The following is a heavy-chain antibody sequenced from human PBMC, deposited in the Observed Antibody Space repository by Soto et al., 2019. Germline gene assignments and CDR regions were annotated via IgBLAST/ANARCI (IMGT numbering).Heavy chain of an antibody. Sequence: SETLSLECPLSGGSIRPFYWSWVRQPPGKGLEWIGYLYYSGNTNYNPSLKSRVTISVDASKNQVSLRLTSVTAADTAVYYCARVGGVAARTFDYWGQGTVVTVSS. CDR3: ARVGGVAARTFDY. CDR2: LYYSGNT. J-gene: IGHJ4*02. V-gene: IGHV4-59*01. CDR1: GGSIRPFY. D-gene: IGHD2-15*01.